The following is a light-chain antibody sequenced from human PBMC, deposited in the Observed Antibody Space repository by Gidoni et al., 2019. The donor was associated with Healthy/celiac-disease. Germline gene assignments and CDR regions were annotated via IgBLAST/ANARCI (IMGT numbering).Light chain of an antibody. CDR2: KAD. J-gene: IGKJ1*01. V-gene: IGKV1-5*03. CDR3: QQYNSYQWT. CDR1: QSISSW. Sequence: DIQMTQSPSPLSASVVDRVTITCRASQSISSWLAWNQQKQGKAPKLLIYKADSLESGVPSRLSGIGSGKEFTLNIRSLQHDDFATYYCQQYNSYQWTFGQGTKVEIK.